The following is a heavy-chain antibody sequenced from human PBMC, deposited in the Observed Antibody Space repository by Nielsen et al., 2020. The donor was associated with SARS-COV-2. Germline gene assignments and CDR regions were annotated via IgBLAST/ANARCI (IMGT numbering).Heavy chain of an antibody. Sequence: ASVKVSCKTSGYTFTNYGISWVRQAPGQGLEWMGWISAHNGNRKYAQKLQGRVTMTTDTSTSTAYMELRSLRSDDTAVYYCARGDNTVTTYYFDYWGQGTLVTVSS. D-gene: IGHD4-11*01. CDR2: ISAHNGNR. J-gene: IGHJ4*02. CDR3: ARGDNTVTTYYFDY. V-gene: IGHV1-18*04. CDR1: GYTFTNYG.